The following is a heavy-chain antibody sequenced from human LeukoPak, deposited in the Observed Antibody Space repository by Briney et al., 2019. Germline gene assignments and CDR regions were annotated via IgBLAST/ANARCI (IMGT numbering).Heavy chain of an antibody. Sequence: PSETLSLTCTVSGDSISSSSYFWGWIRQPPGKGLEWIGHIHFSGNTYYIPSLKSRLTMSVDTSKNQFSLNLSSVTAADAAVYYCAKQALYYFDYWGQGTLVTVSS. CDR1: GDSISSSSYF. CDR2: IHFSGNT. J-gene: IGHJ4*02. CDR3: AKQALYYFDY. V-gene: IGHV4-39*01.